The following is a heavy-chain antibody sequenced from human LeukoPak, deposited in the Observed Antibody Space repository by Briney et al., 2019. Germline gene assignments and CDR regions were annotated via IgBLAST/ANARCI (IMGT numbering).Heavy chain of an antibody. CDR1: GGSFSGYY. CDR3: ARAPCGGSCPTGDWFDP. CDR2: IYYSGST. V-gene: IGHV4-59*01. D-gene: IGHD2-15*01. J-gene: IGHJ5*02. Sequence: SETLSLTCAVYGGSFSGYYWSWIRQPPGKGLEWIGYIYYSGSTNYNPSLKSRVTISVDTSKNQFSLKLSSVTAADTAVYYCARAPCGGSCPTGDWFDPWGQGTLVTVSS.